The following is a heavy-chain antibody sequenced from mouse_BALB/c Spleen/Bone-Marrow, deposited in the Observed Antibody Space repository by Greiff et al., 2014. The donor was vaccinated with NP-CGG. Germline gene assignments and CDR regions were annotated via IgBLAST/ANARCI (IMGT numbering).Heavy chain of an antibody. D-gene: IGHD2-10*01. CDR3: AREGAFYGNPFDF. V-gene: IGHV1-9*01. Sequence: VQLQQSGAEVMKSGASVKISCRATGYRFSSFLIEWIKQRPGHGLEWIGKILPGSGSTNYNEKFKGKATLSADTSSNTAYMQLSSLTSEDSAVYFCAREGAFYGNPFDFWGQGTTLTVSS. J-gene: IGHJ2*01. CDR2: ILPGSGST. CDR1: GYRFSSFL.